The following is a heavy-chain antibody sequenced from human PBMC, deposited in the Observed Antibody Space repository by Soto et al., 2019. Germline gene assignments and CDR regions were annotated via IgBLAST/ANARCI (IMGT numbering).Heavy chain of an antibody. V-gene: IGHV4-39*01. CDR3: ATFVVPASPNTDFNX. Sequence: PSETLSLTCTVSGGSISTINYYWGWVRQPPGKGLDLIGNIYYSGTTYYNPSLKSGVTISVDTSKNQFSLKLNSVTAADTAVYYCATFVVPASPNTDFNXWGPGTLVTASX. CDR1: GGSISTINYY. D-gene: IGHD2-21*02. J-gene: IGHJ4*02. CDR2: IYYSGTT.